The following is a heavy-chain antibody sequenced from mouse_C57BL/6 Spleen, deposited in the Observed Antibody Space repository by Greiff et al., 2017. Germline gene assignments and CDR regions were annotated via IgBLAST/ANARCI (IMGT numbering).Heavy chain of an antibody. D-gene: IGHD1-1*01. Sequence: EVMLVESEGGLVQPGSSMKLSCTASGFTFSDYYMAWVRQVPEKGLEWVANINYDGSSTYYLDSLKSRFIISRDNAKNILYLQMSSLKSEDTATYYCARDYGSSSLYYYAMDYWGQGTSVTVSS. J-gene: IGHJ4*01. CDR3: ARDYGSSSLYYYAMDY. V-gene: IGHV5-16*01. CDR1: GFTFSDYY. CDR2: INYDGSST.